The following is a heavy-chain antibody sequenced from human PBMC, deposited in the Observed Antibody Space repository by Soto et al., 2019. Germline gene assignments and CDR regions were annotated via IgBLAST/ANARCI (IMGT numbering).Heavy chain of an antibody. Sequence: QVQLVESGGGVVQPGTSLRLSCVASGITFSSHGIHWVRQAPGKGLEWVAVTSHDETTKYYLDSVKGRFTISRDNSKNTLYLQMDSLRVDDTAVYYCAKGGGDHGFYKVEGFDYWGQGTLVSVSS. CDR1: GITFSSHG. D-gene: IGHD3-22*01. CDR2: TSHDETTK. J-gene: IGHJ4*02. CDR3: AKGGGDHGFYKVEGFDY. V-gene: IGHV3-30*18.